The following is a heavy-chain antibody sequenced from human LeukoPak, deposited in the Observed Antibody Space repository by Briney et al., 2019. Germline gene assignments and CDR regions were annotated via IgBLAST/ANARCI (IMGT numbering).Heavy chain of an antibody. D-gene: IGHD4-17*01. CDR3: ARGRSVKTTVTPFDY. CDR1: GYTFTSYY. Sequence: GASVKVSCKASGYTFTSYYMHWVRQAPGQGLEWMGIINPSGGSTSYAQKFQGRVTMTRDTSTSTVYMELSSLRSEDTAVYYCARGRSVKTTVTPFDYWGRGALVTVSS. V-gene: IGHV1-46*01. J-gene: IGHJ4*02. CDR2: INPSGGST.